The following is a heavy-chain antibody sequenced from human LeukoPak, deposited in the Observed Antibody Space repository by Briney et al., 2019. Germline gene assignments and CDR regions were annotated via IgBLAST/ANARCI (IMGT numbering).Heavy chain of an antibody. CDR3: AGGGRYFDWLLNLPFDY. D-gene: IGHD3-9*01. Sequence: SETLSLTCAVYGGSFSGYYWSWIRQPPGKGLEWIGEINHSGSTNYNPSLKSRVTISVDTSKNQFSLKLSSVTAADTAVYYCAGGGRYFDWLLNLPFDYWGQGTLVTVSS. CDR1: GGSFSGYY. CDR2: INHSGST. J-gene: IGHJ4*02. V-gene: IGHV4-34*01.